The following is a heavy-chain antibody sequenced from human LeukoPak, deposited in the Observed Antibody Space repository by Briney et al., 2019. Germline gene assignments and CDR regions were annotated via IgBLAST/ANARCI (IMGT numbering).Heavy chain of an antibody. CDR1: GFTFSSYE. Sequence: GGSLRLSCAASGFTFSSYEMNWVRQAPGKGLEWVSYISSSGSTIYYADSVKGRFTISRDNAKNSLYLQMNSLRAEDTSAYYCARDTNGDGWFDPWGQGTLVTVSS. J-gene: IGHJ5*02. D-gene: IGHD4-17*01. CDR2: ISSSGSTI. CDR3: ARDTNGDGWFDP. V-gene: IGHV3-48*03.